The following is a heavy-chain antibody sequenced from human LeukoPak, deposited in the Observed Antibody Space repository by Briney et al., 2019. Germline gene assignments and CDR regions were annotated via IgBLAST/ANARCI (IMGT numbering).Heavy chain of an antibody. V-gene: IGHV4-59*01. D-gene: IGHD6-25*01. CDR3: ARGGGLNYYYYYMDV. Sequence: SETLSLNCTVSGGSITSYYWSWIRQPPGKGLEWFGYLYYSGSTNYNPSLKSRVTISVDTSKNQFSLKLSSVTAADTAVYHCARGGGLNYYYYYMDVWGKGTTVTVSS. CDR1: GGSITSYY. J-gene: IGHJ6*03. CDR2: LYYSGST.